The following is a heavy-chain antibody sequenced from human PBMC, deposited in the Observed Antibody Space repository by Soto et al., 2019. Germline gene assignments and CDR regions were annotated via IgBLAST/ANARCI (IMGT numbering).Heavy chain of an antibody. V-gene: IGHV4-61*01. CDR2: IYYSGTT. CDR3: GRLEGLATISYYFDY. J-gene: IGHJ4*02. Sequence: SETLSLTCSVSGGSVSSDSYYWSWIRRPPGAGLEWIGYIYYSGTTYYNPSLESRVTILVDSSKNQFSLKLSSLSAADTAVYYCGRLEGLATISYYFDYWGQGALVTVSS. CDR1: GGSVSSDSYY. D-gene: IGHD3-9*01.